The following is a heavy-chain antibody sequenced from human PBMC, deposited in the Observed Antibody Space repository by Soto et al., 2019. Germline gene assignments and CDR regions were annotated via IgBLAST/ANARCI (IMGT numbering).Heavy chain of an antibody. CDR1: GFTFSSYG. CDR2: ISSDGSNK. J-gene: IGHJ4*02. V-gene: IGHV3-30*18. CDR3: AKVRADYYYGSGPFDY. D-gene: IGHD3-10*01. Sequence: QVQLVESGGGVVQPGRSLRLSCAASGFTFSSYGMHWVRQAPGKGLVWVALISSDGSNKYYADSVKGRFTISRHNSKNTLYLQMNTLRAEDTAVYYCAKVRADYYYGSGPFDYWGQGTLVTVSS.